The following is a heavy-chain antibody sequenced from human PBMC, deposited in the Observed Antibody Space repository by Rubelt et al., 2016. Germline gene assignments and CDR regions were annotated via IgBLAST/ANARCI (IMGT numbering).Heavy chain of an antibody. V-gene: IGHV1-8*01. Sequence: QVQLVQSGAAVKRPGASVKVSCRASGYNFFNYDINWVRQATGQGLEWMGWMNPSTGNTGYAQKVQGRDPMTRNTPGSSTDMELCSLGPEGPGVSYCARVPSFPIRVAAWEQGTLVTVSS. CDR2: MNPSTGNT. CDR1: GYNFFNYD. J-gene: IGHJ5*02. D-gene: IGHD2-15*01. CDR3: ARVPSFPIRVAA.